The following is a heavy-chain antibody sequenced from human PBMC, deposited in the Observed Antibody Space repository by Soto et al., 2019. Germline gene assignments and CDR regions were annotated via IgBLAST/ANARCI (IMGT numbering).Heavy chain of an antibody. D-gene: IGHD6-19*01. V-gene: IGHV4-34*01. CDR3: ASSRPSNGWTPPLKLNYGMDV. CDR1: GGSFSGYY. J-gene: IGHJ6*02. Sequence: PSETLSLTCAVYGGSFSGYYWSWIRQPPGKGLERIGEINHSGSTNYNPSLKSRVTISVDTSKNQFSLKLSSVTAADTAVYYCASSRPSNGWTPPLKLNYGMDVWGQGTTVTVSS. CDR2: INHSGST.